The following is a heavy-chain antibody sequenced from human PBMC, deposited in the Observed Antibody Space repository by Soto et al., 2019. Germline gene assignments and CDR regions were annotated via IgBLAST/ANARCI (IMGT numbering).Heavy chain of an antibody. J-gene: IGHJ6*03. CDR1: GFTVSSNY. CDR2: IYSGGST. CDR3: ARDLLNLTAAGTKYYYYMDV. V-gene: IGHV3-66*01. Sequence: GGSLRLSCAASGFTVSSNYMSWVRQAPGKGLEWVSVIYSGGSTYYADSGKGRFTISRDNSKNTVYLQMKGLRAEDTAVYYCARDLLNLTAAGTKYYYYMDVWGKGTTVTVSS. D-gene: IGHD6-13*01.